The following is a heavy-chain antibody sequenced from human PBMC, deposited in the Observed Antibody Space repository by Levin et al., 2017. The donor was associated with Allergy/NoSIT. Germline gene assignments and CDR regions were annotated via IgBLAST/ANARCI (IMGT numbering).Heavy chain of an antibody. CDR1: GYTFKNYG. V-gene: IGHV1-18*01. J-gene: IGHJ6*03. Sequence: GESLKISCKASGYTFKNYGISWVRQAPGQGLEWMGWISTHNGNTNYAQSFQGRVTMTTDTSTSTADMELRSLIADDTAVYYCARFVVTPVSYFYMDVWGKGTTVTVSS. D-gene: IGHD2-2*01. CDR2: ISTHNGNT. CDR3: ARFVVTPVSYFYMDV.